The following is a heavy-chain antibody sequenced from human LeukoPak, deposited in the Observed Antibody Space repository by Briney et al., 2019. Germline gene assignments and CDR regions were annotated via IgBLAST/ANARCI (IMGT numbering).Heavy chain of an antibody. V-gene: IGHV4-39*07. CDR1: GDSMSSSHYC. CDR3: ARGTVYAPYDY. CDR2: INHSGST. D-gene: IGHD2-8*01. Sequence: SETLSLTCTVSGDSMSSSHYCWSWIRQPPGKGLEWIGEINHSGSTNYNPSLKSRVTISVDTSKNQFSLKLSSVTAAGTAVYYCARGTVYAPYDYWGQGTLVTVSS. J-gene: IGHJ4*02.